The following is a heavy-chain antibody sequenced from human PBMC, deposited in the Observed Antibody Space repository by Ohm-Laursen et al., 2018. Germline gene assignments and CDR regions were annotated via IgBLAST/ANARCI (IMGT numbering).Heavy chain of an antibody. J-gene: IGHJ6*02. CDR2: IWYDGSNK. V-gene: IGHV3-33*01. Sequence: SLRLSCAASGFTFSSYGMHWVRQAPGKGLEWVAVIWYDGSNKYYADSVKGRFTISRDNSKNTLYLQMNSLRAEDTAVYYCARSSMVRGVIRVPYYYGMDVWGQGTTVTVSS. CDR3: ARSSMVRGVIRVPYYYGMDV. D-gene: IGHD3-10*01. CDR1: GFTFSSYG.